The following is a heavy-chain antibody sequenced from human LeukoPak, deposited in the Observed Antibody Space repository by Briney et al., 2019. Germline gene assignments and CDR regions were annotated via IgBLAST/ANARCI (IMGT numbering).Heavy chain of an antibody. Sequence: SETLSLTCAVYGGSFSGYYWRWIRQPPGKGLEWMGEINHSGSTNYNPTLNSRVTISVYTSKNQFSLKLSSVTAADTAVYYCARGEDVWGSYREDHRLDYWGQGTLVTVSS. D-gene: IGHD3-16*02. V-gene: IGHV4-34*01. J-gene: IGHJ4*02. CDR3: ARGEDVWGSYREDHRLDY. CDR2: INHSGST. CDR1: GGSFSGYY.